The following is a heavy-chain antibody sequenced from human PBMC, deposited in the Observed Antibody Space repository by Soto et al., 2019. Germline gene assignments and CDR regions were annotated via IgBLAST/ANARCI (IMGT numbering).Heavy chain of an antibody. D-gene: IGHD3-22*01. CDR1: GYTFTGYY. Sequence: GASVKVSCKASGYTFTGYYMHWVRQAPGQGLEWMGWINPNSGGTNYAQKFQGWVTMTRDTSISTAYMELSRLRSDDTAVYYCARDLKENYYDSSGYFGGFYYYYGMDVWGQGTTVTVSS. CDR2: INPNSGGT. V-gene: IGHV1-2*04. CDR3: ARDLKENYYDSSGYFGGFYYYYGMDV. J-gene: IGHJ6*02.